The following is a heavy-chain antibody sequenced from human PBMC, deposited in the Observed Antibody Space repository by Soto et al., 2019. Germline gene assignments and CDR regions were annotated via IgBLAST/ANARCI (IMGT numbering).Heavy chain of an antibody. CDR3: ARWRTGHLAGQRFDP. Sequence: PWETLSLTCKVSGGSISNSNYYWGWIRQPPGKGLEWIGSIYYFGSTYYNPSLKNRVIMSVDTSKDQFSLKLSSLTAADTAMYYCARWRTGHLAGQRFDPWGQGTPVTVSS. CDR1: GGSISNSNYY. J-gene: IGHJ5*02. V-gene: IGHV4-39*01. D-gene: IGHD3-3*01. CDR2: IYYFGST.